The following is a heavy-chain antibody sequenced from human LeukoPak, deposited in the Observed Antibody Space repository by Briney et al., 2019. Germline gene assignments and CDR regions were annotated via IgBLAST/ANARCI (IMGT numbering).Heavy chain of an antibody. J-gene: IGHJ4*02. CDR3: ARSPYFDFWAGYYDLDC. V-gene: IGHV4-30-4*08. Sequence: SQTLSLTCTVSGASINSGNSYWSWIRQPPGKGLEWIGYIYYSGTTYYNPSLKSRVSMSVDTSENQFSLKLSSVTAADTAVYYCARSPYFDFWAGYYDLDCWGQGTLVTVSS. CDR2: IYYSGTT. CDR1: GASINSGNSY. D-gene: IGHD3-3*01.